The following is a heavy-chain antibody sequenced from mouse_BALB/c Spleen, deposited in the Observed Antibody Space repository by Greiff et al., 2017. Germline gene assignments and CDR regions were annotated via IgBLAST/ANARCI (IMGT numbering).Heavy chain of an antibody. J-gene: IGHJ1*01. Sequence: VKLMESGAELVRPGASVKLSCKALGYTFTDYEMHWVKQTPVHGLEWIGAIHPGSGGTAYNQKFKGKATLTADKSSSTAYMELSSLTSEDSAVYYCTRSEDGHLWYFDVWGAGTTVTVSS. CDR2: IHPGSGGT. D-gene: IGHD2-3*01. CDR1: GYTFTDYE. V-gene: IGHV1-15*01. CDR3: TRSEDGHLWYFDV.